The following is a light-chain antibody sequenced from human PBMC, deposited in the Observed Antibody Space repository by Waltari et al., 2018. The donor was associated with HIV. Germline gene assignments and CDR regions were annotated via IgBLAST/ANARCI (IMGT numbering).Light chain of an antibody. V-gene: IGLV2-11*01. CDR2: DVG. CDR3: CSYAGNFFV. J-gene: IGLJ1*01. CDR1: SSDVGGYDF. Sequence: QSALTQPRSVSGSPRQSVTISCIGTSSDVGGYDFVSGYQQHPGKAPKLMIYDVGKRPSGVPARFSGSKSGNTASLTISGLQAEDEADYFCCSYAGNFFVFGTGTQVSVL.